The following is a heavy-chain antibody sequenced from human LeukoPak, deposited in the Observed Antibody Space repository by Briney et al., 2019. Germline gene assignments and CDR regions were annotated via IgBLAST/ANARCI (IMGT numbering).Heavy chain of an antibody. CDR1: GFTFSSYA. D-gene: IGHD6-19*01. Sequence: GGSLRLSCAASGFTFSSYAMSWVRQAPGKGLEWVSAISGSGGSTYYADSVKGRFTSSRDNSKNTLYLQMNSLRAEDTAVYYCAKDRGYSSSTGALILDYWGQGTLVTVSS. J-gene: IGHJ4*02. CDR2: ISGSGGST. V-gene: IGHV3-23*01. CDR3: AKDRGYSSSTGALILDY.